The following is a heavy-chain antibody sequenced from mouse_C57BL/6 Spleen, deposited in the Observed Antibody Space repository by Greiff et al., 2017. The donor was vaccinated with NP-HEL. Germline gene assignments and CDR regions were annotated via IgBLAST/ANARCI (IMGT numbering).Heavy chain of an antibody. J-gene: IGHJ2*01. CDR2: INPYNGGT. V-gene: IGHV1-19*01. CDR3: AREGTTVVGGNNYFDY. Sequence: EVMLVESGPVLVKPGASVKMSCKASGYTFTDYYMNWVKQSHGKSLEWIGVINPYNGGTSYNQKFKGKATLTVDKSSSTAYMELNSLTSEDSAVYYCAREGTTVVGGNNYFDYWGQGTTLTVSS. CDR1: GYTFTDYY. D-gene: IGHD1-1*01.